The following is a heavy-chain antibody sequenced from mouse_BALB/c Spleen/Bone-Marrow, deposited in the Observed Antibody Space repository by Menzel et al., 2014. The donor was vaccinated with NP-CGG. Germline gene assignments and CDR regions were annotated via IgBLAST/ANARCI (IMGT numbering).Heavy chain of an antibody. CDR2: INPGSGST. Sequence: VQLQQSGAELVKPGASVKLSCKASGYTFTSYWMHWVKQRPGQGLEWIGEINPGSGSTNYNEKFKDKATLTADKSSSTAYMQLSSLTSDDSAVYFCARYDGYFDYWGQGTILTVSS. D-gene: IGHD2-3*01. CDR3: ARYDGYFDY. V-gene: IGHV1S81*02. CDR1: GYTFTSYW. J-gene: IGHJ2*01.